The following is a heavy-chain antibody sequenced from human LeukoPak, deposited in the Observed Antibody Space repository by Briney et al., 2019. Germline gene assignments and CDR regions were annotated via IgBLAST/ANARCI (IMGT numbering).Heavy chain of an antibody. D-gene: IGHD2-15*01. V-gene: IGHV3-21*01. CDR2: ISSSSSYI. J-gene: IGHJ6*02. Sequence: GGSLRLSCVASEFTFSSYNMNWVRQAPGKGLEWVSSISSSSSYIYYADSVKGRFAISRDNAKNSLYLQMNSLRAEDTAAYYCARDFNPGYCSGGGCVYGMDVWGQGTTVTVSS. CDR3: ARDFNPGYCSGGGCVYGMDV. CDR1: EFTFSSYN.